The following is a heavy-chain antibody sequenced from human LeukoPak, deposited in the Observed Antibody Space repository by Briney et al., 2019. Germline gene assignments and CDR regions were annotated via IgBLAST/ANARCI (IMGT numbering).Heavy chain of an antibody. D-gene: IGHD6-19*01. CDR2: INHSGST. CDR3: ARSQSHFDY. J-gene: IGHJ4*02. CDR1: GFTFSSYA. V-gene: IGHV4-34*01. Sequence: GSLRLSCAASGFTFSSYAMSWIRQPPGKGLEWIGEINHSGSTNYNPSLKSRVTISVDTSKNQFSLKLSSVTAADTAVYYCARSQSHFDYWGQGTLVTVSS.